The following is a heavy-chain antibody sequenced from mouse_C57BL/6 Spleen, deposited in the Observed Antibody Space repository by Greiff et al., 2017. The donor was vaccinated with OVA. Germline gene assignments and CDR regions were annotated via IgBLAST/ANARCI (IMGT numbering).Heavy chain of an antibody. CDR2: IDPSNSET. Sequence: QVQLQQSGAELVRPGSSVKLSCKASGYTFTSYWMHWVKQRPVQGLEWIGNIDPSNSETHYNQKFKDKATLTADKSSSTAYMQLSSLTSEDSAVYYGARGGLPTVVADYWGQGTTLTVSS. D-gene: IGHD1-1*01. CDR3: ARGGLPTVVADY. CDR1: GYTFTSYW. J-gene: IGHJ2*01. V-gene: IGHV1-52*01.